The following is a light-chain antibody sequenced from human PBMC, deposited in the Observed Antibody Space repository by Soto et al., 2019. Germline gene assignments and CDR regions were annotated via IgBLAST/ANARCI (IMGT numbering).Light chain of an antibody. CDR1: SSDVGSYNL. CDR3: CSYASSSTHVV. CDR2: EGG. J-gene: IGLJ2*01. Sequence: QSALTQPASVSGSPGQSITISCAGTSSDVGSYNLVSWYQHHPGKAPKLMIYEGGKRPSGVSNRFSGSKSGNTASLTISGLQAEDEADYCCCSYASSSTHVVFGGGTKVTVL. V-gene: IGLV2-23*01.